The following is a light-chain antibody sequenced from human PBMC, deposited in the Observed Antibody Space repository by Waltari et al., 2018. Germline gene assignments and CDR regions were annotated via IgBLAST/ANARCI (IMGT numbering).Light chain of an antibody. Sequence: DIKMTQSPSSLSASVGNTVTITCRATQAISTSLAWYQQKPGKAPKLLLYAASTLDSGVPSRFSGSGSGTEFTLTISSLQSEDFATYYCQQYSSFPPLTFGGGTKVEIK. J-gene: IGKJ4*01. CDR3: QQYSSFPPLT. V-gene: IGKV1-NL1*01. CDR2: AAS. CDR1: QAISTS.